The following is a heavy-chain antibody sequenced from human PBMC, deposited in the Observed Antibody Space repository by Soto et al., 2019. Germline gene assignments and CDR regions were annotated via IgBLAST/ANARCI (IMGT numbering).Heavy chain of an antibody. CDR3: ARDRSYIDY. Sequence: GGSLRLSCAASGFTFSSYWMHWVRQVPGKGLVWVSHISSDGSSTSYADSVKGRFTISRDNAKNTLYLQLNSLTAEDTAVYYCARDRSYIDYWGQGTLVTVSS. CDR2: ISSDGSST. D-gene: IGHD2-21*01. CDR1: GFTFSSYW. J-gene: IGHJ4*02. V-gene: IGHV3-74*01.